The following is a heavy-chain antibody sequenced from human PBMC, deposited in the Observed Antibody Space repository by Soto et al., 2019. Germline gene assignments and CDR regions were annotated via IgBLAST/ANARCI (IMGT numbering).Heavy chain of an antibody. CDR3: AGDMNCSGCTCYGMGV. J-gene: IGHJ6*02. Sequence: PGGSLRLSCATSGFTFSSYAIHWVRQAPGKGLERVAVISYDGSNKYYADSVKGRFTISRDNSKNTLYLQMNSLRAEDTAVYYCAGDMNCSGCTCYGMGVWGQGTTVTVSS. CDR1: GFTFSSYA. CDR2: ISYDGSNK. D-gene: IGHD2-15*01. V-gene: IGHV3-30-3*01.